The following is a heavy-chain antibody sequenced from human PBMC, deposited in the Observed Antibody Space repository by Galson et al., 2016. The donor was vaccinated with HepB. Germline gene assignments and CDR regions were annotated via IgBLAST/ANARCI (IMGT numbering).Heavy chain of an antibody. J-gene: IGHJ4*02. CDR2: ISYEGSKK. V-gene: IGHV3-30*04. D-gene: IGHD3-9*01. CDR1: GFSFSNYA. CDR3: ARGGPFDPVVHVGFFDY. Sequence: SLRLSCAGSGFSFSNYAIHWVRRAPGKGLEWVAVISYEGSKKYYSDSVKGRFTISRENSKNTLYLQMKSLRPDDTAVYYCARGGPFDPVVHVGFFDYWGRGTPVTVSS.